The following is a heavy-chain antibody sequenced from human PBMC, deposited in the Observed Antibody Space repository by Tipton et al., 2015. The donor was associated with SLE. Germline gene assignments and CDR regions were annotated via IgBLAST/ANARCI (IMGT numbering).Heavy chain of an antibody. V-gene: IGHV4-30-2*04. CDR3: ARAYTYGYPYFDY. Sequence: TYFDPSLKSRVTISLDKSKNQFSLKLNSVTASDTAVYYCARAYTYGYPYFDYWGQGTLVTVSS. J-gene: IGHJ4*02. CDR2: T. D-gene: IGHD2-21*01.